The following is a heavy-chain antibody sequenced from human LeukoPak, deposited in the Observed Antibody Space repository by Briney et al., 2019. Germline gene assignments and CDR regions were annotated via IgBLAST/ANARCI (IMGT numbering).Heavy chain of an antibody. J-gene: IGHJ4*02. CDR2: IKQDGSEK. D-gene: IGHD5-12*01. CDR1: GFTFSSYW. CDR3: AREERYSGYDNDY. V-gene: IGHV3-7*01. Sequence: GGSLRLSCAASGFTFSSYWMSWIRQAPGKGLEWVANIKQDGSEKYYVDSVKGRFTISRDNAKNSLYLQMNSLRAEDTAVYYCAREERYSGYDNDYWGQGTLVTVSS.